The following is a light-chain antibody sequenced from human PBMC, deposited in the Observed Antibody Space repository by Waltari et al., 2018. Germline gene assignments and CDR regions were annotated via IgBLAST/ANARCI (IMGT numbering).Light chain of an antibody. CDR2: RAS. J-gene: IGKJ1*01. CDR3: QQYNSHPWT. V-gene: IGKV1-5*03. CDR1: QSISSW. Sequence: DIQMTQSPSTLSASVGARVTITCRASQSISSWLAWYQQKPGKAPKLLIYRASSLESGVPSRFSGSGSGTEFTLTIRSLQPDDFATYYCQQYNSHPWTFGQGTKVEIK.